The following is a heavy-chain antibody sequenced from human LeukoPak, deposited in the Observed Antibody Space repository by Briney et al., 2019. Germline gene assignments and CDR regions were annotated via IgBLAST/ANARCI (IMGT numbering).Heavy chain of an antibody. D-gene: IGHD2-2*01. J-gene: IGHJ4*02. Sequence: GGSLRLSCAASGFTFSSYSMNWVRQAPGKGLEWVSYISSSSSTIYYADSVKGRFTISRDNAKNSLYLQMNSLRAEDTAVYYCAKVRSGNASWALQIFDNWGQGTLVTVSS. CDR1: GFTFSSYS. CDR2: ISSSSSTI. CDR3: AKVRSGNASWALQIFDN. V-gene: IGHV3-48*04.